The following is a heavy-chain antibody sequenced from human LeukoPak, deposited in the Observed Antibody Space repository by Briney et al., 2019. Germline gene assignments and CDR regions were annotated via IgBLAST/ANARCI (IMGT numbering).Heavy chain of an antibody. CDR2: IYSGGET. V-gene: IGHV3-66*01. CDR3: TRDPPAVAINTYA. J-gene: IGHJ5*02. Sequence: GGSLRLSCAASGVSVSSNFMIWVGQAPGKGLEWASLIYSGGETSYADSVKGRFSISRDNSKNTLYLQMNSLRVEDTAVYYCTRDPPAVAINTYAWGQGTLVTVSS. D-gene: IGHD6-13*01. CDR1: GVSVSSNF.